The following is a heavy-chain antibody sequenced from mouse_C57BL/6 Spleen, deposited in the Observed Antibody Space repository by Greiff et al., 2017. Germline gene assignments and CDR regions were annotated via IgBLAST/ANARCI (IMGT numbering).Heavy chain of an antibody. CDR2: ISSGGSYT. Sequence: EVKLMESGGDLVKPGGSLKLSCAASGFTFSSYGLSWVRQTPDKRLEWVATISSGGSYTYYPDSVKGRFTISRDNAKNTLYLQMSSLKSEDTAMYYCARHDDTTVVEYFDVWGTGTTVTVSS. V-gene: IGHV5-6*01. CDR3: ARHDDTTVVEYFDV. CDR1: GFTFSSYG. D-gene: IGHD1-1*01. J-gene: IGHJ1*03.